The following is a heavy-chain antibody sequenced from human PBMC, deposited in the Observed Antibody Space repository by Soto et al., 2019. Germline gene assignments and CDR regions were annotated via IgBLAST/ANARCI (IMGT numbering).Heavy chain of an antibody. D-gene: IGHD2-15*01. CDR2: ISYSGST. Sequence: PSETLSLTCPVSGFSMSSYYLTWLRQSPGRGLEWIGYISYSGSTYYNPSLKSRVTISADTSKNQFSLRMNSMIAADTAVYYCARADPDASVGYWGQGTLVTVSS. J-gene: IGHJ4*02. CDR1: GFSMSSYY. CDR3: ARADPDASVGY. V-gene: IGHV4-59*01.